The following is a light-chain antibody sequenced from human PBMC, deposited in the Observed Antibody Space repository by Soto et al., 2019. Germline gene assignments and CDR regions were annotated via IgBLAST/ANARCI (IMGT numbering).Light chain of an antibody. CDR2: GAS. J-gene: IGKJ5*01. Sequence: IMTTHHAGTLALSLGERRPLPPRATQYILSNLASYQQKPGQAPRLLIYGASTRATGIPARFSGSGSGTVFTLTISSLQSEDFAVYYCQKYNNWPINFGQGTRLENK. CDR1: QYILSN. V-gene: IGKV3-15*01. CDR3: QKYNNWPIN.